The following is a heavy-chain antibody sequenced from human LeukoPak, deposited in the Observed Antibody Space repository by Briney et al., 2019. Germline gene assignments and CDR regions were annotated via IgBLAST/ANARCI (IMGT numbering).Heavy chain of an antibody. J-gene: IGHJ4*02. CDR3: ARDLSGWELQEY. Sequence: GGSLRLSCAASGFTFSSYWMSWVRQAPGKGLEWVANIKQDGSEKYYVDSVKGRFTISRNNAKNSLYLQMNSLRAEDSAVYYCARDLSGWELQEYWGQGTLVTVSS. V-gene: IGHV3-7*01. CDR2: IKQDGSEK. CDR1: GFTFSSYW. D-gene: IGHD1-26*01.